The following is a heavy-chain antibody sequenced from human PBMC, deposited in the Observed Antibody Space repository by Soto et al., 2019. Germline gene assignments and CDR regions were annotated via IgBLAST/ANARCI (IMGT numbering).Heavy chain of an antibody. CDR2: IYYNGNT. J-gene: IGHJ5*02. V-gene: IGHV4-31*03. Sequence: SETLSLTCTVSGGSISSGGYYWSWIRQHPGRGLEWIGYIYYNGNTYYNPFLKSRVTVSVDTSKNQFSLNVRSVTAADTAVYYCARCSIVGIPVPGFHPRGQATLGTVSS. CDR3: ARCSIVGIPVPGFHP. CDR1: GGSISSGGYY. D-gene: IGHD3-16*02.